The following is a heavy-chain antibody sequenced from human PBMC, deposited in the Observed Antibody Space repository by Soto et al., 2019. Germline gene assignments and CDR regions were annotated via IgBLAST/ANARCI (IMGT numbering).Heavy chain of an antibody. V-gene: IGHV4-30-4*01. CDR1: GDSISTADYY. CDR2: IYYSGNT. J-gene: IGHJ4*02. D-gene: IGHD6-6*01. Sequence: QVQLQESGPGLVKPSQTLSLTCTVSGDSISTADYYWNWIRQPPGKGLEWIGYIYYSGNTYYIPSLKSRVTISVDTSKNQISLKLNSLTAADTAVYYCVRGIYSTSSFFDSWGQGTLVTVSS. CDR3: VRGIYSTSSFFDS.